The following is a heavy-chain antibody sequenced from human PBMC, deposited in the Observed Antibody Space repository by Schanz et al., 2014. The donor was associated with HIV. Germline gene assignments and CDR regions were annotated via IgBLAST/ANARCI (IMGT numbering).Heavy chain of an antibody. CDR3: ARARAKIEGRPVGNWFDP. J-gene: IGHJ5*02. Sequence: QVQLVQSGAEVKKPGASVKVSCKASGDTFTGDFMHWVRQAPGQGLEWMGWINPNSGNTGYAQKFQGRVTMTRNTSISTAYMELSSLTSEDTAVYYCARARAKIEGRPVGNWFDPWGQGTLVTVSS. CDR2: INPNSGNT. CDR1: GDTFTGDF. D-gene: IGHD6-6*01. V-gene: IGHV1-8*02.